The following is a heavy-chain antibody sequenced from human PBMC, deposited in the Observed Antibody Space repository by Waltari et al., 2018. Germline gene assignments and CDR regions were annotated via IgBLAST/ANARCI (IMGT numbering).Heavy chain of an antibody. CDR3: ARDCGGDCSFDY. CDR2: ISAYSGNT. V-gene: IGHV1-18*01. D-gene: IGHD2-21*02. Sequence: QVQLVQSGAEVKKPGASVKVSCKASGYTLTSYGISWVRQVPGQGREWMGWISAYSGNTNYAQKLQGRVTMTTDTSTRTAYMELRSLRSDDTAVYYCARDCGGDCSFDYWGQGTLVTVSS. J-gene: IGHJ4*02. CDR1: GYTLTSYG.